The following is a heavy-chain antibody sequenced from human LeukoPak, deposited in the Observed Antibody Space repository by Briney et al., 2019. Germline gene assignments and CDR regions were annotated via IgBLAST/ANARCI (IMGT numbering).Heavy chain of an antibody. D-gene: IGHD3-10*01. J-gene: IGHJ4*02. CDR2: ISYDGSNK. CDR3: AREGSGSYSIDY. Sequence: TGGSLRLSCAASGFTFSSYAMHWVRQAPGKGLEWVAVISYDGSNKYYADSVKGRFTISRDNSKNTLYLQMNSLRAEDTAVYYCAREGSGSYSIDYWGQGTLVTVSS. V-gene: IGHV3-30-3*01. CDR1: GFTFSSYA.